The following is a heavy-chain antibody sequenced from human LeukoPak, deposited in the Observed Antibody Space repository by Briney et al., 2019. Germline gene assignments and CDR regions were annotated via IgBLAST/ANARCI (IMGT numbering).Heavy chain of an antibody. CDR2: IRYDGANK. Sequence: PGGSLRLSCAASGFTFSSYGMHWVRQAPGKGLEGVAFIRYDGANKYYADSVKGRFTISRDNSKNTLYLQMNSLRAEDTAVYYCAKVFGDYGSGTYYYMDVWGKGTTVTISS. D-gene: IGHD3-10*01. V-gene: IGHV3-30*02. CDR3: AKVFGDYGSGTYYYMDV. CDR1: GFTFSSYG. J-gene: IGHJ6*03.